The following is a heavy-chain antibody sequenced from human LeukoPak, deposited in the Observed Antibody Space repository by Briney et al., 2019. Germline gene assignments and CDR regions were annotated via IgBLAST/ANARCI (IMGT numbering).Heavy chain of an antibody. D-gene: IGHD3-16*01. V-gene: IGHV3-66*01. CDR2: IYSGGRT. Sequence: GGSLRLSCAASGFTVSSNYMSWVRQGPGKGLEWVSVIYSGGRTYYAASVKGRFIISRDNSKNTVYLQINNLRDEDTAVYYCAKDDRLLRFLHWGQGTLVTVSS. J-gene: IGHJ4*02. CDR3: AKDDRLLRFLH. CDR1: GFTVSSNY.